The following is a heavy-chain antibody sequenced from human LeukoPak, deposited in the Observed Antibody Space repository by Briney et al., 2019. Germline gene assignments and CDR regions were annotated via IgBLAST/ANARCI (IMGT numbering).Heavy chain of an antibody. D-gene: IGHD3-9*01. Sequence: PGGSLRLSCAASGFTFSNAWMSWVRQAPGKGLEWVGRIKSKTDGGTTDYAAPVKGRFTISRDDSKNTLYLQMNSLKTEDTAVYYCTTLGPYYDILTGYPFDYWGQGTLVTVSS. CDR1: GFTFSNAW. V-gene: IGHV3-15*01. J-gene: IGHJ4*02. CDR2: IKSKTDGGTT. CDR3: TTLGPYYDILTGYPFDY.